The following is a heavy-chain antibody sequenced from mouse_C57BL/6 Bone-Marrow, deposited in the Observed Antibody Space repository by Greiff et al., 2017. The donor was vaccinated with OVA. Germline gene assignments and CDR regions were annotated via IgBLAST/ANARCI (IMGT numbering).Heavy chain of an antibody. V-gene: IGHV1-49*01. CDR1: YFAFMASA. J-gene: IGHJ2*01. Sequence: LMESGAELVRPGSSVKLSCKDSYFAFMASAMHWVKPRPGHGLEWIGSFTMYSDATEYSENFKGKATLTANTSSSTAYMELSSLTSEDSAVYYCARSLYDGYYGRVYFDYWGQGTTLTVSS. CDR3: ARSLYDGYYGRVYFDY. D-gene: IGHD2-3*01. CDR2: FTMYSDAT.